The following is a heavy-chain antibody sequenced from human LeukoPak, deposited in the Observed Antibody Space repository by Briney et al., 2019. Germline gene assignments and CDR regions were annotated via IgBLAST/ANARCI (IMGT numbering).Heavy chain of an antibody. CDR3: ARSGGSGWDEGFDY. J-gene: IGHJ4*02. CDR1: GYSSISYW. Sequence: GESLKISCKGSGYSSISYWIAWVRQMPGKGLEWMGIIYLSDSDARYSPSSQGQVTMSADKSISTAYLQWSNLKASDTAIYYCARSGGSGWDEGFDYWGQGTLVTVSS. V-gene: IGHV5-51*01. CDR2: IYLSDSDA. D-gene: IGHD6-19*01.